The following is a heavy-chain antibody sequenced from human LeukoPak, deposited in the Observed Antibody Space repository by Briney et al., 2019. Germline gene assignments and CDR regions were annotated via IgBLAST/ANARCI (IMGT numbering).Heavy chain of an antibody. J-gene: IGHJ4*02. CDR1: GGSISSYY. D-gene: IGHD4-11*01. Sequence: SETLSLTCTVSGGSISSYYWSWIRQPPGKGLEWIGYIYTSGSTNYNPSLKSRVTISVDTSKNQFSLKLSSETAADTAVYYCARHLRVTTFPGYFDYWGQGTLVTVSS. V-gene: IGHV4-4*09. CDR3: ARHLRVTTFPGYFDY. CDR2: IYTSGST.